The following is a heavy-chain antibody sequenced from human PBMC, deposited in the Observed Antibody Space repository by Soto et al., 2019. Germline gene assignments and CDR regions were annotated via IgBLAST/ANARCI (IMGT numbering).Heavy chain of an antibody. CDR3: AKKVNSGPGSQYFDY. CDR2: FRTSGDGGTT. V-gene: IGHV3-23*01. CDR1: GFTFSSYS. Sequence: GGALRLSCAASGFTFSSYSMSWVRQAEGEGREWVSGFRTSGDGGTTYYADSVKGRFTISRDNSTNMLFLQMNSLRAEDTAIYYCAKKVNSGPGSQYFDYWGQGTLVTVSS. D-gene: IGHD3-10*01. J-gene: IGHJ4*02.